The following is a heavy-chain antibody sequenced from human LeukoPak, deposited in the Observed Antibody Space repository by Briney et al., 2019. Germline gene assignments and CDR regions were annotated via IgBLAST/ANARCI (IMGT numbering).Heavy chain of an antibody. CDR2: ISYIGST. J-gene: IGHJ3*02. CDR1: GDSFSSHY. CDR3: ARDLVTVTKGFDI. D-gene: IGHD4-17*01. V-gene: IGHV4-59*11. Sequence: SETLSLTCAVSGDSFSSHYWTWIRQPPGKGLEWIGYISYIGSTNYNPSLKSRVTISIDTSKNQFSLKLSSVTAADTAVYYCARDLVTVTKGFDIWGQGTMVSVSS.